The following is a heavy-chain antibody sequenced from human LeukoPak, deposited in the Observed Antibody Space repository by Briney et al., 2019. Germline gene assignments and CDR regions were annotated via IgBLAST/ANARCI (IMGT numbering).Heavy chain of an antibody. CDR1: GFTFSSAW. D-gene: IGHD3-10*01. CDR2: IYTGGGT. Sequence: GGSLRLSCAASGFTFSSAWMSWVRQAPGKGLEWVSVIYTGGGTYYADSVKGRFTISRDNSKNTLFLQMNNLRAEDTAVYYCASNLYGSGNDPGYWGQGTLVTVSS. CDR3: ASNLYGSGNDPGY. V-gene: IGHV3-66*01. J-gene: IGHJ4*02.